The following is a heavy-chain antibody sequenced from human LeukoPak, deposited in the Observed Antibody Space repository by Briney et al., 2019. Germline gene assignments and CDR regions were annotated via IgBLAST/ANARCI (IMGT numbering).Heavy chain of an antibody. D-gene: IGHD4-11*01. CDR3: ARGNYRYYYYGMDV. V-gene: IGHV1-18*01. Sequence: ASVKVSCKASGYTFTSYGISWVRQAPGQGLEWMGWISAYNGNTNYAQKLQGRVTMTTDTSTSTAYKELRSLRSDDTAVYYCARGNYRYYYYGMDVWGQGTTVTVSS. CDR1: GYTFTSYG. CDR2: ISAYNGNT. J-gene: IGHJ6*02.